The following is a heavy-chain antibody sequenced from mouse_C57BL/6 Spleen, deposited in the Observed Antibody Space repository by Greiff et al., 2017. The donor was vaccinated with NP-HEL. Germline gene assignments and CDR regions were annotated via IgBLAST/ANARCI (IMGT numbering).Heavy chain of an antibody. V-gene: IGHV1-81*01. Sequence: QVQLKQSGAELARPGASVKLSCKASGYTFTSYGISWVKQRTGQGLEWIGEIYPRSGNTYYNEKFKGKATLTADKSSSTAYMELRSLTSEDSAVYFCARNLFITTVVADWYFDVWGTGTTVTVSS. CDR3: ARNLFITTVVADWYFDV. CDR1: GYTFTSYG. CDR2: IYPRSGNT. J-gene: IGHJ1*03. D-gene: IGHD1-1*01.